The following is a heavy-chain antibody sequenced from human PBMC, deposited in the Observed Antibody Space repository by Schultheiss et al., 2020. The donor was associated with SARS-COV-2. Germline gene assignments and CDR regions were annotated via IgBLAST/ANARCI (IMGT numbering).Heavy chain of an antibody. J-gene: IGHJ4*02. Sequence: GGSLRLSCAASGFTFSSYAMSWVRQAPGKGLEWVSAISGSGGSTYYADSVKGRFTISRDNSKNTLYLQMNSLRAEDTAVYYCAREGAGIAAAGSNQPLRYWGQGTLVTVSS. D-gene: IGHD6-13*01. CDR1: GFTFSSYA. CDR2: ISGSGGST. CDR3: AREGAGIAAAGSNQPLRY. V-gene: IGHV3-23*01.